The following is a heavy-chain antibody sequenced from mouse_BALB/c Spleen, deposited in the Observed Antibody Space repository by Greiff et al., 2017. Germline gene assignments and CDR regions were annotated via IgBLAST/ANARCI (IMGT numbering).Heavy chain of an antibody. Sequence: EVQRVESGGDLVKPGESLKLSCESNEYEFPSHDMSWVRKTPEKRLELVAAINSDGGSTYYPDTMERRFIISRDNTKKTLYLQMSSLRSEDTALYYCARRGTWGAMDYWGQGTSVTVSS. J-gene: IGHJ4*01. CDR1: EYEFPSHD. CDR3: ARRGTWGAMDY. V-gene: IGHV5-2*01. CDR2: INSDGGST. D-gene: IGHD3-3*01.